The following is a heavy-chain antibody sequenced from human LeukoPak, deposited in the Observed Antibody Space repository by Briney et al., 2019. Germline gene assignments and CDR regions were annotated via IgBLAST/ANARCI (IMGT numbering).Heavy chain of an antibody. V-gene: IGHV1-8*01. D-gene: IGHD2-2*01. CDR1: GYTFTSYD. Sequence: ASVKVSCKASGYTFTSYDINWVRQATGQGLEWMGWMNPNSGNTGYAQKFQGRVTMTRNTSISTAYMELSSLRSEGMAVYYCARRVGLVVVPAAIPPDYYYYMDVWGKGTTVTVSS. CDR2: MNPNSGNT. J-gene: IGHJ6*03. CDR3: ARRVGLVVVPAAIPPDYYYYMDV.